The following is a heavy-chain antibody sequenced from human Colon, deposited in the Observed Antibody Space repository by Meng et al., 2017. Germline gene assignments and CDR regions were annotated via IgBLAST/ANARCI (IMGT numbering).Heavy chain of an antibody. Sequence: QVHVHQSGPGLGNPSPTPSLPCAISGDSFSSNSAAWNWIRQSPSRGLEWLGRTYYRSKWYTDYAVSVKSRITINPDTSENQFSLQLNSVTPEDTAVYYCATWRFDYWGQGTLVTVSS. CDR2: TYYRSKWYT. CDR3: ATWRFDY. CDR1: GDSFSSNSAA. J-gene: IGHJ4*02. V-gene: IGHV6-1*01.